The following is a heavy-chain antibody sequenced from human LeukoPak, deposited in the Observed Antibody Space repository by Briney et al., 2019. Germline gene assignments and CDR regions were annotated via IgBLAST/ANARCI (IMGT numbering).Heavy chain of an antibody. CDR1: GGSISSGGYS. V-gene: IGHV4-30-2*01. J-gene: IGHJ4*02. Sequence: SETLSLTCAVSGGSISSGGYSWSWIRQPPGKSLEWIGYIYDSGSTYYNPSLKSRVTISLDRSKNQFSLKLSSVTAADTAVYYCARYGGSGTYFFDYWGRGTLVTVSS. CDR3: ARYGGSGTYFFDY. CDR2: IYDSGST. D-gene: IGHD3-10*01.